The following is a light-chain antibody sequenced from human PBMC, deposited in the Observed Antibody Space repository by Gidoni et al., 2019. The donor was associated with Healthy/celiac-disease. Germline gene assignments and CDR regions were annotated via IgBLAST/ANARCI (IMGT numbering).Light chain of an antibody. CDR2: GNS. CDR3: QSYDSSLSGYV. CDR1: SSNIGAGYD. V-gene: IGLV1-40*01. Sequence: QSVLTQPPSVSGAPGQRVTISCTGSSSNIGAGYDVHWYQQLPGTAPKLLIYGNSTRPSGVPDRVSGSKSGTSASLAITGLQAEDEADYYGQSYDSSLSGYVFGTGTKVTVL. J-gene: IGLJ1*01.